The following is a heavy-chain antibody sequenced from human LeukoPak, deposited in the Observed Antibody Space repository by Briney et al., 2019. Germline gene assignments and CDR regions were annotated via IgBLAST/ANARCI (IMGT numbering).Heavy chain of an antibody. CDR3: ARDKGLGGRNWFDP. V-gene: IGHV1-2*04. CDR2: INPNSGGT. D-gene: IGHD3-3*01. Sequence: ASVNVSCKASGYTFTGYYMHWVRQAPGQGLEWMGWINPNSGGTNYAQKFQGWVTMTRDTSISTAYMELSRLRSDDTAVYYCARDKGLGGRNWFDPWGQGTLVTVSS. J-gene: IGHJ5*02. CDR1: GYTFTGYY.